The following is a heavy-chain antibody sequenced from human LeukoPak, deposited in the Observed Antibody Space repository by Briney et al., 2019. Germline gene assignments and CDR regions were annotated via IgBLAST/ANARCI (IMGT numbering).Heavy chain of an antibody. D-gene: IGHD5-12*01. Sequence: SETLSLTCSVSGGSISSYYWSWIRQPPGKGLEWIGYLYYSGSTNYNHSLKSRVTISVDTPKNQFSPKLSSVTAADTAVYYCARAWDIVGYYFDYCGQETLVTVSS. CDR3: ARAWDIVGYYFDY. CDR2: LYYSGST. J-gene: IGHJ4*02. CDR1: GGSISSYY. V-gene: IGHV4-59*01.